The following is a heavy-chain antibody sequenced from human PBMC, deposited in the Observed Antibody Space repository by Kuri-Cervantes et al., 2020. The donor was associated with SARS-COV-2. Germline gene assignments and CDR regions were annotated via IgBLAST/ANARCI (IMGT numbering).Heavy chain of an antibody. J-gene: IGHJ6*02. CDR3: AIIESSSDYYYYYGMDV. D-gene: IGHD3-10*01. Sequence: GESLKISCAASGFTFSSYSMNWVRQAPGKGLEWVSSISSSSSYIYYADSVKGRFTISRDNAKNSLYLQTNSLRVEDTAVYYCAIIESSSDYYYYYGMDVWGQGTTVTVSS. V-gene: IGHV3-21*01. CDR1: GFTFSSYS. CDR2: ISSSSSYI.